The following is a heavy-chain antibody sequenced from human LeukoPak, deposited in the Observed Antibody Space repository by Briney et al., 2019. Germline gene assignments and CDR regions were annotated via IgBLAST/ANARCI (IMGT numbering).Heavy chain of an antibody. D-gene: IGHD3-16*01. V-gene: IGHV1-18*01. CDR1: GYTFTSYG. CDR3: ASSGGSYPPSYFDS. Sequence: ASVKVSCKASGYTFTSYGISWVRQAPGQGLEWMGWISAYNGNTNYAQKLQGRVTMTTDTSTSTAYMELSSLRSDDTAVYYCASSGGSYPPSYFDSWGQGTLVTVSS. CDR2: ISAYNGNT. J-gene: IGHJ4*02.